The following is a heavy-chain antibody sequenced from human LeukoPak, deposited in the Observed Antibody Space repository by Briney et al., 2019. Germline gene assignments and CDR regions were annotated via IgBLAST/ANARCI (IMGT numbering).Heavy chain of an antibody. D-gene: IGHD3-3*01. CDR3: ARVHLYDFWSGSWFDP. Sequence: PGGSLRLSCAASGFTFSSYWMSWVRQAPGKGLEWVANIKQDGSEKYYVDSVKGRFTIFRDNAKNSLYLQMNSLRAEDAAVYYCARVHLYDFWSGSWFDPWGQGTLVTVSS. J-gene: IGHJ5*02. CDR2: IKQDGSEK. CDR1: GFTFSSYW. V-gene: IGHV3-7*01.